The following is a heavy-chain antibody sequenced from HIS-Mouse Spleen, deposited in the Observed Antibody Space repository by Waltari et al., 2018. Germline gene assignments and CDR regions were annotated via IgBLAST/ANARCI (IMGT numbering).Heavy chain of an antibody. CDR2: IYYSGST. CDR1: GGPISSSSYY. D-gene: IGHD6-13*01. J-gene: IGHJ2*01. Sequence: QLQLQESGPGLVKPSETLSLTCTVSGGPISSSSYYWGWIRQAQGKGLEWIGSIYYSGSTYYTPSLKSRVTVSVDTSKNQFSLKLSSVTAADTAVYYCAREIPYSSSWYDWYFDLWGRGTLVTVSS. V-gene: IGHV4-39*07. CDR3: AREIPYSSSWYDWYFDL.